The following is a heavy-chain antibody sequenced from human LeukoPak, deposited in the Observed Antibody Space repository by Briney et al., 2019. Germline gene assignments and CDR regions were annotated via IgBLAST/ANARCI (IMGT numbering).Heavy chain of an antibody. Sequence: PGGSLRLSCAASGFTFSSYSMNWVRQAPGKGLEWVSYISSSSSTIYYADSVKSRFTISRDNAKNSLYLQMNSLRAEDTAVYYCARVLASVARYFDYWGQGTLVTVSS. CDR2: ISSSSSTI. V-gene: IGHV3-48*01. J-gene: IGHJ4*02. CDR1: GFTFSSYS. CDR3: ARVLASVARYFDY.